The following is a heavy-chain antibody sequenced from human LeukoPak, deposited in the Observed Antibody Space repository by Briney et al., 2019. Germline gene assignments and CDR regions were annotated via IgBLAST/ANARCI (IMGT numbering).Heavy chain of an antibody. CDR2: INHSGST. J-gene: IGHJ4*02. CDR3: ARQRLRLRLDAFDS. CDR1: GGSFSGYY. Sequence: SETLSLTCAVYGGSFSGYYWSWIRQPPGKGLEWIGEINHSGSTNYNPSLKSRVTISVDTSKNQFSLKLSSVTAADTAVYYCARQRLRLRLDAFDSWGQGTLVTVSS. V-gene: IGHV4-34*01. D-gene: IGHD5-12*01.